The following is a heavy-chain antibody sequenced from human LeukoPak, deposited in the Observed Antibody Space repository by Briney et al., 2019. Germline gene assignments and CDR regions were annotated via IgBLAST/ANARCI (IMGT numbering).Heavy chain of an antibody. J-gene: IGHJ5*02. D-gene: IGHD3-10*01. CDR2: IYYSGST. CDR3: ARRGTTNPYYYGSGSSTGGFDP. V-gene: IGHV4-39*01. CDR1: GGSISSSSYY. Sequence: SETLSLTCTVSGGSISSSSYYWGWIRQPPGKGLEWIGSIYYSGSTYYNPSLKSRVTISVDTSKNQFSLKLSSVTAADTAVYYCARRGTTNPYYYGSGSSTGGFDPWGQGTLVTVSS.